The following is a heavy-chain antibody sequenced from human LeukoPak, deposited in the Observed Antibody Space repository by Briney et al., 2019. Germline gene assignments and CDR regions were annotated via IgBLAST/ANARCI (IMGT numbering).Heavy chain of an antibody. CDR1: GYTLTSYD. J-gene: IGHJ4*02. D-gene: IGHD3-10*01. CDR2: MNPNSGNT. CDR3: ARSSDYGSGSYNV. V-gene: IGHV1-8*01. Sequence: GSVEVSCKGSGYTLTSYDIKRVRQATGQGVEWVGWMNPNSGNTGYAQKFQGRVTMTRNTSISTAYMELSSLRSEDTAVYYCARSSDYGSGSYNVWGQGTLVTVSS.